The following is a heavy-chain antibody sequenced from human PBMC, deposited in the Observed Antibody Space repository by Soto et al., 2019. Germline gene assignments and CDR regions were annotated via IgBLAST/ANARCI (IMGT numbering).Heavy chain of an antibody. CDR3: ARETVKGAFDI. V-gene: IGHV3-66*01. J-gene: IGHJ3*02. Sequence: GGSLRLSCAASGFTVSSNYMSWVRQAPGKGLEWVSVIYSGGSTYYADSVKGRFTISRDNSKNTLYLQVNSLRAEDTAVYYCARETVKGAFDIWGQGTMVTVSS. CDR2: IYSGGST. CDR1: GFTVSSNY.